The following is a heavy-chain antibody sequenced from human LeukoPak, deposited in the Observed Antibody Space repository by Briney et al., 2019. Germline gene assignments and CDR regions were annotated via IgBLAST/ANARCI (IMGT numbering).Heavy chain of an antibody. V-gene: IGHV3-48*03. Sequence: PGGSLRLSCAASGFTFSSYEMNWVRQAPGKGLEWVSYISSSGSTIYYADSVKGRFTISRDNAKNSLYLQMNSLRAEDTAVYYCAREYYDTSGYPTDYFDYWGQGTLVTVSS. CDR2: ISSSGSTI. D-gene: IGHD3-22*01. CDR3: AREYYDTSGYPTDYFDY. CDR1: GFTFSSYE. J-gene: IGHJ4*02.